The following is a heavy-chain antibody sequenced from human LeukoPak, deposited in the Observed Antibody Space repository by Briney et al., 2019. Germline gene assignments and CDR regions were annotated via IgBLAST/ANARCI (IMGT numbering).Heavy chain of an antibody. V-gene: IGHV3-21*01. CDR2: ISSSSSYI. J-gene: IGHJ4*02. Sequence: GGSLRLSCAASGFTFSSYSMNWVRQAPGKGLEWVSSISSSSSYIYYADSVKGRFTISRDNAKNSLYLQMNSLRAEDTAVYYCARDSVMVRGVITPYDYWGQGTLVTVSS. CDR3: ARDSVMVRGVITPYDY. CDR1: GFTFSSYS. D-gene: IGHD3-10*01.